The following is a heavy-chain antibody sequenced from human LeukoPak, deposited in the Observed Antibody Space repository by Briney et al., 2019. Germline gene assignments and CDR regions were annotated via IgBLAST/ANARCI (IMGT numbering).Heavy chain of an antibody. V-gene: IGHV4-4*09. CDR3: ARHAMDWRGSYPPEDAFDI. Sequence: WETLCLTCTVSGGSISSYYWRWIRQPPGKGQDRIGYIYTSGSTNYNPSLKSRVTISVDTSKNQFSLKLSSVTAADTAVYYCARHAMDWRGSYPPEDAFDIWGQGTMVTVSS. CDR2: IYTSGST. J-gene: IGHJ3*02. CDR1: GGSISSYY. D-gene: IGHD1-26*01.